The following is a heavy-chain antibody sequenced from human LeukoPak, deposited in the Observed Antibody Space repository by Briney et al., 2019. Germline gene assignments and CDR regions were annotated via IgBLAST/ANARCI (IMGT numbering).Heavy chain of an antibody. J-gene: IGHJ6*03. CDR2: MYYSGST. CDR1: GSSISSYY. V-gene: IGHV4-59*01. Sequence: SSETLSLTCTVSGSSISSYYWSWLRQPPGKGLEWIGYMYYSGSTNYNPSLKSRVTISVDTSKNQFSLKLTSVTAADTAVYYCATTTVEYYYYYYMDVWGKGTTVTVSS. D-gene: IGHD4-11*01. CDR3: ATTTVEYYYYYYMDV.